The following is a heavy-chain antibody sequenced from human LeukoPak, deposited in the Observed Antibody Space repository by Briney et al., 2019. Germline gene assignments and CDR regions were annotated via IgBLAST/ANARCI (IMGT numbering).Heavy chain of an antibody. V-gene: IGHV3-23*01. D-gene: IGHD1-20*01. CDR3: AKCDGFDNWNPCPFDY. CDR2: ISGNGGST. CDR1: GFTFSNYA. J-gene: IGHJ4*02. Sequence: QPGKSLRLSCAASGFTFSNYAMTWVRQAPGKGLEWVAAISGNGGSTYYADSVKGRFTISRDNSRNTLYLQMNSLRAEDTALYFCAKCDGFDNWNPCPFDYWGQGSLVTVSS.